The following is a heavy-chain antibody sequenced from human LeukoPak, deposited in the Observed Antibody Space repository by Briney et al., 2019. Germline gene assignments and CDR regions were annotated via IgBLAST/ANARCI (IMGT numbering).Heavy chain of an antibody. D-gene: IGHD3-3*01. V-gene: IGHV3-30*02. CDR2: IRYDGSNK. Sequence: GGSLRLSCAASGFTFSSYGMHWVRQAPGKGLEWVAFIRYDGSNKYYADSVKGRFTISRDNSKNTLYLQMNSLRAEDTAVYYCAKDPTIFGVVMAYFDYWGRGTLVTVSS. CDR3: AKDPTIFGVVMAYFDY. CDR1: GFTFSSYG. J-gene: IGHJ4*02.